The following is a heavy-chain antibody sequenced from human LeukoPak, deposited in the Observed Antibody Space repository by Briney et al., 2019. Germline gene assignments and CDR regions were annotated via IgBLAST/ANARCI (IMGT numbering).Heavy chain of an antibody. CDR1: GFTFSSYG. J-gene: IGHJ4*02. CDR2: ISGSGGST. V-gene: IGHV3-23*01. D-gene: IGHD2-2*01. Sequence: GRSLRLSCAASGFTFSSYGMHWVRQAPGKGPEWVSAISGSGGSTYYADSVKSRFTISRDNSKNTLYLQMNSLRAEDTAVYYCAKECCSSTSCSGPLDYWGQGTLVTVSS. CDR3: AKECCSSTSCSGPLDY.